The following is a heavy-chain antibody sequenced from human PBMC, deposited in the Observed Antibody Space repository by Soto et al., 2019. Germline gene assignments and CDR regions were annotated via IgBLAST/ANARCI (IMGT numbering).Heavy chain of an antibody. CDR3: ARGVWSSGWYVDWFDP. J-gene: IGHJ5*02. D-gene: IGHD6-19*01. CDR2: INHSGST. CDR1: GGSFSGYY. Sequence: QVQLQQWGAGLLKPSETLSLTCAVYGGSFSGYYWSWLRQPPGKGLQWIGEINHSGSTNYNPSLKSRVTISVDTSKNQFSLKLSSVTAADTAVYYCARGVWSSGWYVDWFDPWGQGTLVTVSS. V-gene: IGHV4-34*01.